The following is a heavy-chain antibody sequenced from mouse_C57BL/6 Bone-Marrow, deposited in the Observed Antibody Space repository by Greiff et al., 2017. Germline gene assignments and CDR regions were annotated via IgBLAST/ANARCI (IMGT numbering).Heavy chain of an antibody. CDR3: ARGGAQGTEYYAMDY. D-gene: IGHD3-2*02. V-gene: IGHV1-64*01. CDR1: GYTFTSYW. J-gene: IGHJ4*01. Sequence: VQLQQPGAELVKPGASVKLSCKASGYTFTSYWMHWVKQRPGQGLEWIGMIHPNSGSTNYNEKFKSKATLTVDKSSSTAYMQLSSLTSEDSAVYYGARGGAQGTEYYAMDYWGQGTSVTVSS. CDR2: IHPNSGST.